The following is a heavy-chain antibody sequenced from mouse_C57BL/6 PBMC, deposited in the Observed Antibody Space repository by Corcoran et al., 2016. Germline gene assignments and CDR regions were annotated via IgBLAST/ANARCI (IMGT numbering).Heavy chain of an antibody. CDR2: IDPYNGGT. J-gene: IGHJ4*01. Sequence: EVQLQQSGPVLVKPGASVKMSCKASGYTFTDYYMNWVRQSHGKSLEWIGVIDPYNGGTSYNQKFKGKATLTVDQSSSTAYMELNSLTSEDSAVYYCARWVLYDGYYGGAVDYWGQGTSVTVSS. D-gene: IGHD2-3*01. CDR3: ARWVLYDGYYGGAVDY. CDR1: GYTFTDYY. V-gene: IGHV1-19*01.